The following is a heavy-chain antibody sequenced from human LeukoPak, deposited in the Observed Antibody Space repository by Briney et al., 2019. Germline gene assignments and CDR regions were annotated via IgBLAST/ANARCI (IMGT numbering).Heavy chain of an antibody. CDR3: ARGGDKNVM. CDR1: GFTFSEYW. Sequence: GGSLRLSCVVSGFTFSEYWMTWVRQAPGMGLEWVANIKEDGSQKHYVDSVKGRFTIFRDNAKNTLYLQVDSLRAKDTAVYYCARGGDKNVMGGQGTLVTVSS. V-gene: IGHV3-7*03. J-gene: IGHJ4*02. CDR2: IKEDGSQK. D-gene: IGHD3-10*01.